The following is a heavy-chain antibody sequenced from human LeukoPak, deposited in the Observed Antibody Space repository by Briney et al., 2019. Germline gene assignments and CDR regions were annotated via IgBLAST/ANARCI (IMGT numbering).Heavy chain of an antibody. D-gene: IGHD5-24*01. CDR2: ISGSGGST. Sequence: GGSLRLSCAASGFTISSYAMSWVRHAPGKGLEWVSAISGSGGSTYYADSVKGRFTISRDNSKNTLYLQMNSLRAEDTAVYYCAKIGDGYNYRIDYWGQGTLVTVSS. J-gene: IGHJ4*02. CDR1: GFTISSYA. V-gene: IGHV3-23*01. CDR3: AKIGDGYNYRIDY.